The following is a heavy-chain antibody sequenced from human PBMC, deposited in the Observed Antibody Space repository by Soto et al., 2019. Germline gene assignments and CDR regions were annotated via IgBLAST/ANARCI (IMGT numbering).Heavy chain of an antibody. Sequence: GASVKVSCKVSGYTLTELSMHWVRQAPGKGLEWMGGFDPEDGETIYAQKFQGRVTMTEDTSTDTAYMELSRLRSEDTAVYYCATLSANDVWCGYYEYWGQGTLVTVSS. D-gene: IGHD3-3*01. V-gene: IGHV1-24*01. CDR2: FDPEDGET. CDR1: GYTLTELS. CDR3: ATLSANDVWCGYYEY. J-gene: IGHJ4*02.